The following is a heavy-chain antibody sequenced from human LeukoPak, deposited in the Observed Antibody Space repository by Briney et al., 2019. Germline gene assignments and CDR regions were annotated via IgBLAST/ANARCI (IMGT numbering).Heavy chain of an antibody. CDR2: IIPIFGTA. CDR3: ARAGSSYDAFDI. D-gene: IGHD6-13*01. V-gene: IGHV1-69*05. J-gene: IGHJ3*02. Sequence: SVKVSCKASGGTFSSYAISWVRQAPGQGLEWMGGIIPIFGTAKYAQKFQGRVAITTDESTSTAYVELSSLRSEDTAVYYCARAGSSYDAFDIWGQGTMVTVSS. CDR1: GGTFSSYA.